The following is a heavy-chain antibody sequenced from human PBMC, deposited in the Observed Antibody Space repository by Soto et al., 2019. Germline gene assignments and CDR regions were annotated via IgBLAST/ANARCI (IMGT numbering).Heavy chain of an antibody. CDR1: EFPFSTLG. CDR2: ISPDGTTS. V-gene: IGHV3-30*18. Sequence: GGSLRLSCTASEFPFSTLGMHWVRQAPGKGLEWVAVISPDGTTSFYADSVKGRFTLSRDNSKNTLYLQMDSLRADDTAIYYCAKERSFFSGYDSWGQGTLVTVSS. CDR3: AKERSFFSGYDS. D-gene: IGHD5-12*01. J-gene: IGHJ5*01.